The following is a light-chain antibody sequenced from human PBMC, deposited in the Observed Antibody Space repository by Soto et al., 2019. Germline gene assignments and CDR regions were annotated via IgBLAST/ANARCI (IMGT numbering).Light chain of an antibody. Sequence: QSVLTQPLSVSGAPGQRVTISCTGSRSNIGAGYDVHWYQQLPGTAPKLLIYGNSNRPSGVPDRFSGSKSGTSASLAITGLQAEDEADYYCQSYDSSLSGSIFGGGTKLTVL. V-gene: IGLV1-40*01. CDR2: GNS. CDR1: RSNIGAGYD. CDR3: QSYDSSLSGSI. J-gene: IGLJ2*01.